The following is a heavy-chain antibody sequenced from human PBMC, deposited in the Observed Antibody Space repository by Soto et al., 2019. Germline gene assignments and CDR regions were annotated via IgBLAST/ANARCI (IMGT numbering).Heavy chain of an antibody. J-gene: IGHJ5*02. D-gene: IGHD6-19*01. Sequence: QITLKESGPTLVKPTQTLTLTCTFSGFSLTTSGVAVGWIRQPPGKALEWLALLYWDDDKYFSPSLTNRLTITKDTSKNQLVLRMTDMDPVDTATYFCAHSGPAGRTGWFDPWGPGTLVIVSS. CDR1: GFSLTTSGVA. CDR3: AHSGPAGRTGWFDP. CDR2: LYWDDDK. V-gene: IGHV2-5*02.